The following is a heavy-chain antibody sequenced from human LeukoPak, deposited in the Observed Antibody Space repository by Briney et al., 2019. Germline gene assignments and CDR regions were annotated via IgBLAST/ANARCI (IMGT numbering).Heavy chain of an antibody. CDR1: GFPFSDYS. Sequence: QPGGSLRLSCTASGFPFSDYSMNWVRQAPGKGLEWISYIGISSGNTKYADSVKGRFTISADNARNSLYLQMNNLRVEDTAVYYCARDHNYAFDNWGQGTLVSVSS. CDR3: ARDHNYAFDN. J-gene: IGHJ4*02. CDR2: IGISSGNT. D-gene: IGHD1-1*01. V-gene: IGHV3-48*04.